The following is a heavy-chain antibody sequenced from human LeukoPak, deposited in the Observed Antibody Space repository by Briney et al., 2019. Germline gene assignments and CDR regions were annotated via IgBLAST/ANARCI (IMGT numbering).Heavy chain of an antibody. CDR3: ARAPVYCSGGSCYSRYYMDV. Sequence: SETLSLTCTVSGGSISSYYWSWIRQPPGKGLEWIGYIYYSGSTNYNPSLKSRVTISVDTSKNQFSLKLSSVTAADTAVYYCARAPVYCSGGSCYSRYYMDVWGKGTTVTISS. CDR2: IYYSGST. CDR1: GGSISSYY. J-gene: IGHJ6*03. V-gene: IGHV4-59*12. D-gene: IGHD2-15*01.